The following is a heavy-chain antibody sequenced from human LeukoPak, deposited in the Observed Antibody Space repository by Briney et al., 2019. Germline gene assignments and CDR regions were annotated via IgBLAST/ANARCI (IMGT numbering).Heavy chain of an antibody. CDR2: IKQDGSEK. V-gene: IGHV3-7*01. CDR1: GFTFNDAW. D-gene: IGHD3-22*01. CDR3: ARGAYYYED. J-gene: IGHJ4*02. Sequence: PGGSLRLSCAASGFTFNDAWMSWVRQAPGKGLEWVANIKQDGSEKYYVDSVKGRFTISRDNAKNSLYLQMSSLRAEDTAVYYCARGAYYYEDWGQGTLVTVSS.